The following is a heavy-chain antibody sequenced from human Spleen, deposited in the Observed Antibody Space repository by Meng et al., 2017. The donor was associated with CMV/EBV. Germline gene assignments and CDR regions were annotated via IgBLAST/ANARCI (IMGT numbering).Heavy chain of an antibody. D-gene: IGHD4-23*01. V-gene: IGHV3-53*01. Sequence: GESLKISCAVSGFTVANNYMSWVRQAPGKGLEWVSLIDSGGTTDYADSMKGRFRISRDNSKNTLYLQMNSLRAEDTAVYYCARDYTPVVTALNQHWGQGTLVTVSS. J-gene: IGHJ1*01. CDR2: IDSGGTT. CDR1: GFTVANNY. CDR3: ARDYTPVVTALNQH.